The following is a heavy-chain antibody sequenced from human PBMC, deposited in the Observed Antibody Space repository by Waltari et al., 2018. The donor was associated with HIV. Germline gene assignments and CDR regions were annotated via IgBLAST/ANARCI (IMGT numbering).Heavy chain of an antibody. J-gene: IGHJ3*02. CDR1: GGTFSSYA. CDR3: ARSTDILTGSTRVDDAFDI. V-gene: IGHV1-69*01. Sequence: QVQLVQSGAEVKKPGSSVKVSCKASGGTFSSYAISWVRQAPGQGLEWMGGIIPILGKANYAKKFQGRVTITADESTSTAYMELSSLRSEDTAVYYCARSTDILTGSTRVDDAFDIWGQGTMVTVSS. CDR2: IIPILGKA. D-gene: IGHD3-9*01.